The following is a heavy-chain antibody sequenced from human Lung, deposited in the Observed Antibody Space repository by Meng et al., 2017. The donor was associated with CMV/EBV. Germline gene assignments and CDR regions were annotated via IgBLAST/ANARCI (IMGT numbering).Heavy chain of an antibody. CDR3: VRDLPPYYDFWSGYLDL. CDR1: GFTFGGYC. J-gene: IGHJ5*02. CDR2: ISSSSTYI. Sequence: GGSXRLXXAASGFTFGGYCMNWVRQAPGKGLEWISSISSSSTYIYYADSVKGRFTISRDNAENSLYLEMNSLRPEDTAVYYCVRDLPPYYDFWSGYLDLWGQGALVXVSS. V-gene: IGHV3-21*01. D-gene: IGHD3-3*01.